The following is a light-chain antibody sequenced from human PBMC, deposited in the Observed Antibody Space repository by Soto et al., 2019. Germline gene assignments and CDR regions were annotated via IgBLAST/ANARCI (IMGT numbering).Light chain of an antibody. CDR1: TSDVGGYDF. CDR2: DVA. V-gene: IGLV2-14*03. Sequence: QSALTQPASVSGSPGQSITISCTGTTSDVGGYDFVSWYQQYPGKAPKLMIFDVANRPSGVSDRFSGSKSGNTASLIISGLQAEDEADYFCSSFTSTGTLIFGGGTKLTVL. CDR3: SSFTSTGTLI. J-gene: IGLJ2*01.